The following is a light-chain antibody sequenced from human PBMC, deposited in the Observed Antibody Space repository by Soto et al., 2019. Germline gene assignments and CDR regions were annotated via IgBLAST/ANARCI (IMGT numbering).Light chain of an antibody. V-gene: IGLV1-51*01. CDR3: GSWDSSLSAYV. Sequence: QSVLTQAPSVSGAPGQRVTISCTGSSSNIGAGYDVHWYQQLPGTAPKVLIYDDNKRPSGIPDRFSGSKSGTSATLGITGFQTGDEADYYCGSWDSSLSAYVFGTGTKVTVL. CDR1: SSNIGAGYD. CDR2: DDN. J-gene: IGLJ1*01.